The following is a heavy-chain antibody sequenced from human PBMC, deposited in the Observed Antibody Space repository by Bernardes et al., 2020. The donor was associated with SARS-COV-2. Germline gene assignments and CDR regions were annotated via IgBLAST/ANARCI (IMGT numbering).Heavy chain of an antibody. CDR2: ISYDGSNK. J-gene: IGHJ6*02. D-gene: IGHD5-12*01. V-gene: IGHV3-30*18. CDR3: AKEEGERWLQLSYYYYGMDV. Sequence: LRLSCAASGFTFSSYGMHWVRQAPGKGLEWVAVISYDGSNKYYADSVKGRFTISRDNSKNTLYLQMNSLRAEDTAVYYCAKEEGERWLQLSYYYYGMDVWGQGTTVTVSS. CDR1: GFTFSSYG.